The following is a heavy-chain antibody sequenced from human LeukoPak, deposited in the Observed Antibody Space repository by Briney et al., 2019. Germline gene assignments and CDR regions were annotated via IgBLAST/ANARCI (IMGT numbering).Heavy chain of an antibody. V-gene: IGHV3-21*04. CDR2: ISTSSIYI. CDR3: ARARGYSGYDSLDY. J-gene: IGHJ4*02. Sequence: PGGSLRLSCAASGFTFSSHGMSWVRQAPGKGLEWVSSISTSSIYIYYADSVKGRFTISRDNAKNSLYLQMNSLRAEDTALYYCARARGYSGYDSLDYWGQGTLVTVSS. D-gene: IGHD5-12*01. CDR1: GFTFSSHG.